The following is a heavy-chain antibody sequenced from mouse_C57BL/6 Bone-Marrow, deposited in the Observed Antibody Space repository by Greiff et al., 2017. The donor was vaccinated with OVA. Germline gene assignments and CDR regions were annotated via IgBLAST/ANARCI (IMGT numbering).Heavy chain of an antibody. Sequence: VQLQQSGAELVKPGASVKMSCKASGYTFTSYWITWVKQRPGQGLEWIGDIYPGSGSTNYNEKFKSKATLTVDTSSSTAYMQLSSLTSEDSAVYYCARENFHYYGSSNVWYFDVWGTGTTVTVSS. J-gene: IGHJ1*03. D-gene: IGHD1-1*01. V-gene: IGHV1-55*01. CDR1: GYTFTSYW. CDR3: ARENFHYYGSSNVWYFDV. CDR2: IYPGSGST.